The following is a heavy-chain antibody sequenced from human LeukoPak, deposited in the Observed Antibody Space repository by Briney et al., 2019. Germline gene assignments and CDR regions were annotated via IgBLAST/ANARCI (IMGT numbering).Heavy chain of an antibody. CDR2: FDPEDGET. Sequence: ASVKVSCKVSGYTLTELSMHWVRQAPGKGLEWMGGFDPEDGETIYAQKFQGRVTITADKSTSTAYMELSSLRSEDTAVYYCARVAICGGDCYFVTDWFDSWGQGTLVTVSS. V-gene: IGHV1-24*01. CDR1: GYTLTELS. J-gene: IGHJ5*01. CDR3: ARVAICGGDCYFVTDWFDS. D-gene: IGHD2-21*02.